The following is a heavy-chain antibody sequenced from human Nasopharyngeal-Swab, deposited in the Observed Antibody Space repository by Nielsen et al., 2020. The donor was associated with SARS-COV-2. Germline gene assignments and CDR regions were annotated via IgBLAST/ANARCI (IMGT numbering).Heavy chain of an antibody. Sequence: SETLSLTCTVSGGSISSSSYYWGWIRQPPGKGLEWIGYIYYSGSTNYNPSLKSRVTISVDTSKNQFSLKLSSVTAADTAVYYCARGQLWFDFWGQGTLVTVSS. D-gene: IGHD1-1*01. J-gene: IGHJ5*01. CDR1: GGSISSSSYY. CDR3: ARGQLWFDF. CDR2: IYYSGST. V-gene: IGHV4-61*05.